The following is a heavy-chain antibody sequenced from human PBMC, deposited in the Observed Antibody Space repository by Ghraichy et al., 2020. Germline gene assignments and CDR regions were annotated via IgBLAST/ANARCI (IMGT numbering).Heavy chain of an antibody. Sequence: ETLSLTCTVSGGSISNYYWSWIRQPPGKGLEWIGYSYYSGSTNYNPSLKSRVTISVDTSKNQFSLKLSSVTAADTAMYYCASNRWYTFDYWGQGTLVTVSS. CDR3: ASNRWYTFDY. CDR2: SYYSGST. V-gene: IGHV4-59*01. J-gene: IGHJ4*02. D-gene: IGHD4-23*01. CDR1: GGSISNYY.